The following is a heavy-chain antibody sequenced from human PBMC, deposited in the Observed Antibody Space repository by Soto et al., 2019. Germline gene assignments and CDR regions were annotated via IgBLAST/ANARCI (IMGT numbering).Heavy chain of an antibody. V-gene: IGHV3-23*01. CDR2: ITDSGTSA. D-gene: IGHD1-26*01. CDR1: GFTFNSYA. Sequence: EVQLLESGGALVQPGGSLRLSCAASGFTFNSYAMSWVRQSPGKGLEWVSSITDSGTSAYYADSVKGRFTMSRDNSKSTLYLQVNSLRAEDTAVYYCAKGDNSGTRAGCDCWGQGPLVTVSS. J-gene: IGHJ4*02. CDR3: AKGDNSGTRAGCDC.